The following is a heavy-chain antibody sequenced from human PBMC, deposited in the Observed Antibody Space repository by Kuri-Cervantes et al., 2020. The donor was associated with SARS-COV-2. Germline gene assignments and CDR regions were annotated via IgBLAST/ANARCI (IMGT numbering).Heavy chain of an antibody. CDR3: VKDKEDYYDSSGPYYYYGMDV. CDR2: ISSSGSTI. D-gene: IGHD3-22*01. J-gene: IGHJ6*02. CDR1: GFTFSDYY. Sequence: GESLKISCAASGFTFSDYYMSWIRQAPGKGLEWVSYISSSGSTIYYADSVKGRFTIPRDNAKNSLYLQMNSLRAEDTAVYYCVKDKEDYYDSSGPYYYYGMDVWGQGTTVTVSS. V-gene: IGHV3-11*04.